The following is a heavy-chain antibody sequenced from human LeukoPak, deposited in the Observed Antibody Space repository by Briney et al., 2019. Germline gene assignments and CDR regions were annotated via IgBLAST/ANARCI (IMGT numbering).Heavy chain of an antibody. CDR3: AGGSSTTSYYFDY. Sequence: GGSLRLSCAASEFTFSSYSMNWVRQAPGKGLEWVSSISSTSSYIYYADSMKGRFTISRDNAKNSLFLQMNSLRAEDTAVYYCAGGSSTTSYYFDYWGQGTLVTVSS. J-gene: IGHJ4*02. V-gene: IGHV3-21*01. CDR2: ISSTSSYI. D-gene: IGHD6-13*01. CDR1: EFTFSSYS.